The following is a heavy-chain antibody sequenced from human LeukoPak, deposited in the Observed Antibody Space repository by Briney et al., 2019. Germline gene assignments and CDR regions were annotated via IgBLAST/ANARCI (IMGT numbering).Heavy chain of an antibody. J-gene: IGHJ4*02. CDR2: IGAYNGNT. V-gene: IGHV1-18*01. CDR1: GYTFTSYG. Sequence: ASVKVSCKASGYTFTSYGISWVRQAPGQGLEWMGWIGAYNGNTNYAQKLQGRVTMTTDTSTSTAYMELRSLRSDDTAVYYCARVRRGYSYGDLDYWGQGTLVTVSS. CDR3: ARVRRGYSYGDLDY. D-gene: IGHD5-18*01.